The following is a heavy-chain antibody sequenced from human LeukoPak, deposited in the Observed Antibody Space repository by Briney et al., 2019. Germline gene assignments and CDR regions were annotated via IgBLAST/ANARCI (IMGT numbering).Heavy chain of an antibody. CDR2: IIPIFGTA. CDR1: GYTFTGYY. Sequence: ASVKVSCKASGYTFTGYYMHWVRQAPGQGLEWMGGIIPIFGTANYAQKFQGRVTITADESTSTAYMELSSLRSEDTAVYYCARDYYYDSSGLYYFDYWGQGTLVTVSS. V-gene: IGHV1-69*13. D-gene: IGHD3-22*01. J-gene: IGHJ4*02. CDR3: ARDYYYDSSGLYYFDY.